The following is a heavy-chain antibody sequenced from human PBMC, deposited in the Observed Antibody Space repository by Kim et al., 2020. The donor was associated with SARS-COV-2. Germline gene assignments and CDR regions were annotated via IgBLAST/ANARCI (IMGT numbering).Heavy chain of an antibody. CDR1: GFTFSSYA. CDR3: AKGGVSRLVGVVSWFDP. V-gene: IGHV3-23*01. J-gene: IGHJ5*02. D-gene: IGHD2-8*02. CDR2: ISGSGGST. Sequence: GGSLRLSCAASGFTFSSYAMSWVRQAPGKGLEWVSAISGSGGSTYYADSVKGRFTISRDNSKNTLYLQMNSLRAEDTAVYYCAKGGVSRLVGVVSWFDPWGQGTLVTVSS.